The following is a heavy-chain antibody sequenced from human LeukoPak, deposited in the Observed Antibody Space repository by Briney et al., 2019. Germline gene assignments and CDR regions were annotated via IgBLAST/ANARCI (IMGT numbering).Heavy chain of an antibody. V-gene: IGHV1-2*02. D-gene: IGHD5-12*01. J-gene: IGHJ4*02. CDR1: GYTFTGYY. CDR2: INPNSGGT. CDR3: ARDRTRGYSGYEGY. Sequence: WASVKVSCKASGYTFTGYYMHWVRQAPGQGLEWMGWINPNSGGTNYAQKFQGRVTMTRDTSISTAYMELSRLRSDDTAVYYCARDRTRGYSGYEGYWGQGTLVTVSS.